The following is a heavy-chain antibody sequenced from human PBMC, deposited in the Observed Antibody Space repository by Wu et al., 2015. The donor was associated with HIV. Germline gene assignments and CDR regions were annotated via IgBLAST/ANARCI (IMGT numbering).Heavy chain of an antibody. Sequence: QVQLVQSGAELTKPGASVRVSCQTSGYSFTAHYIHWVRQAPGQGLEWMGWIRPDSGATVYAEKFEDRVTLTRDASVNTAYLQLNRLRSDDTAVYFCARDLGDDFAVRGYYWYMDVWAEGPRSPSP. CDR1: GYSFTAHY. CDR3: ARDLGDDFAVRGYYWYMDV. V-gene: IGHV1-2*02. D-gene: IGHD2-21*01. J-gene: IGHJ6*03. CDR2: IRPDSGAT.